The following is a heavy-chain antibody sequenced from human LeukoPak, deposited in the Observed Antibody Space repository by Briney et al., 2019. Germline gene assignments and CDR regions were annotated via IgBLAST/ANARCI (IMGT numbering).Heavy chain of an antibody. CDR1: GFSVGNNY. Sequence: PGGSLRLSCEASGFSVGNNYMTWVRQAPGKGLEWVSVIYSGGTTYYGDSVEGRFTISRDNSRNTLNLQMNSMRAEDTAVYFCAEVQSGDPAFDIWGQGTMVTVSS. CDR2: IYSGGTT. V-gene: IGHV3-53*01. D-gene: IGHD4-17*01. J-gene: IGHJ3*02. CDR3: AEVQSGDPAFDI.